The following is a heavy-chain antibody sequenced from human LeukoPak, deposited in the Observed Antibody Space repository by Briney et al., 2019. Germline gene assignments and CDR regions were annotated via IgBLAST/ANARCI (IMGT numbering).Heavy chain of an antibody. CDR1: GFTFSSYW. V-gene: IGHV3-74*01. CDR2: INSDGSST. Sequence: GGSLRLSCAASGFTFSSYWMHWVRQAPGKGLVWVSRINSDGSSTSYTDSVKGRFTISRDNAKNTLYLQMNSLRAEDTAVYYCARAPNWNYFRAVFDYWGQGTLVTVSS. D-gene: IGHD1-7*01. J-gene: IGHJ4*02. CDR3: ARAPNWNYFRAVFDY.